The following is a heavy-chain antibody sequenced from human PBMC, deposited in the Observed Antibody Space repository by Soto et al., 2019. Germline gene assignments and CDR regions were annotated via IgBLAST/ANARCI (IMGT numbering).Heavy chain of an antibody. D-gene: IGHD3-9*01. CDR3: AKARVLPGYYPPRDFDY. CDR2: IGSSGGST. CDR1: GFTFSNYA. Sequence: EVQLLESGGGLEQPGGSLRLSCAASGFTFSNYAMSWVRQAPGKGLEWVSTIGSSGGSTYYADSVKGRFTISRDNSKIPLYLQMNSLRAEDTAVYYCAKARVLPGYYPPRDFDYWGQGTLVTVSS. V-gene: IGHV3-23*01. J-gene: IGHJ4*02.